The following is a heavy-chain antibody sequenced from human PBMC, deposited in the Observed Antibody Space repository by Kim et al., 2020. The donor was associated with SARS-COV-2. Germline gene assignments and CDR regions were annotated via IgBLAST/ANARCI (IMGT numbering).Heavy chain of an antibody. D-gene: IGHD2-21*01. Sequence: ASVKVSCKASGYTFTSYDINWVRQATGQGLEWMGWTNPNSGNTGYAQKFQGRVTMTRNTSISTAYMELSSLRSEDTSVYYCARGVMGYYYYGMDVWGQGTTVTVSS. CDR3: ARGVMGYYYYGMDV. V-gene: IGHV1-8*01. CDR2: TNPNSGNT. J-gene: IGHJ6*02. CDR1: GYTFTSYD.